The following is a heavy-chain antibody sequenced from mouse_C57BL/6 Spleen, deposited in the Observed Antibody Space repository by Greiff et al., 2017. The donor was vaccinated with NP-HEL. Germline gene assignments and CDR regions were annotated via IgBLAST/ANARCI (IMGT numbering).Heavy chain of an antibody. V-gene: IGHV1-52*01. J-gene: IGHJ3*01. CDR1: GYTFTSYW. Sequence: VQLQQPGAELVRPGSSVKLSCKASGYTFTSYWMHWVKQRPIQGLEWIGNIDPSDSETPYNQKFKDKATLTVAKSSSTSYMQLSSLTSEDSAVYYCAREVGYYGSSYWFAYWGQGTLVTVSA. CDR2: IDPSDSET. CDR3: AREVGYYGSSYWFAY. D-gene: IGHD1-1*01.